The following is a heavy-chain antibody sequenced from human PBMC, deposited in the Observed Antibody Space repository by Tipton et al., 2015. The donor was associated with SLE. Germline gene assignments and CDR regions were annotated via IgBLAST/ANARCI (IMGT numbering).Heavy chain of an antibody. CDR2: VFYTGST. J-gene: IGHJ4*02. CDR1: GGPISGYY. D-gene: IGHD1-1*01. V-gene: IGHV4-59*12. CDR3: ARALWKGGDY. Sequence: TLSLTCTVSGGPISGYYWSWIRQPPGKGLEWIGYVFYTGSTNYNPSLRSRVSISLDTSKNQLSLKLSAVTAADTAVYYCARALWKGGDYWGQGTLVTVSS.